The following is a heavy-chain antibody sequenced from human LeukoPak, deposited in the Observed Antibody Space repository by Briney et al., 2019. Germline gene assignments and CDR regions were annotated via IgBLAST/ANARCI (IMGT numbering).Heavy chain of an antibody. CDR2: MNPNSGNT. V-gene: IGHV1-8*01. Sequence: ASVKVSCKASGYTFTSYDINWVRQATGQGLEWMGWMNPNSGNTGYAQKFQGRVTMTRNTSISTAYMELSSLRSEDTAVYYGARGRGIVGATTDFDYWGQGTLVTVSS. D-gene: IGHD1-26*01. CDR3: ARGRGIVGATTDFDY. CDR1: GYTFTSYD. J-gene: IGHJ4*02.